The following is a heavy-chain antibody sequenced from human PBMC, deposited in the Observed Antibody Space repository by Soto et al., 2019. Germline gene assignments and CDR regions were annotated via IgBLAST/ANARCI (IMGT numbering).Heavy chain of an antibody. CDR3: ARVAGITGTTSRRNYYYYYMDV. V-gene: IGHV4-31*03. CDR2: IYYSGST. Sequence: SETLSLTCTVSGGSISSGGYYWIWIRQHPGKGLEWIGYIYYSGSTYYNPSLKSRVTISVDTSKNQFSLKLSSVTAADTAVYYCARVAGITGTTSRRNYYYYYMDVWGKGTTVTVSS. D-gene: IGHD1-7*01. CDR1: GGSISSGGYY. J-gene: IGHJ6*03.